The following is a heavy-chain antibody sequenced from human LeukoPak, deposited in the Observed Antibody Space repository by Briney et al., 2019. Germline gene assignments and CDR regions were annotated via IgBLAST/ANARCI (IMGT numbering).Heavy chain of an antibody. Sequence: APVKVSCKASGYTFTSYDINWVRQATGQGLEWMGWMNPNSGNTGYAQKFQGRVTMTRNTSISTAYMELSSLRSEDTAVYYCAKPIYYDSSGYYIRPNFDYWGQGTLVTVSS. D-gene: IGHD3-22*01. CDR1: GYTFTSYD. V-gene: IGHV1-8*01. CDR3: AKPIYYDSSGYYIRPNFDY. CDR2: MNPNSGNT. J-gene: IGHJ4*02.